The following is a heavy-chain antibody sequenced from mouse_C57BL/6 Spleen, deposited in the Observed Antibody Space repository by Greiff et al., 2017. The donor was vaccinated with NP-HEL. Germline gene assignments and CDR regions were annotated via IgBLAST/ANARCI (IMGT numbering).Heavy chain of an antibody. CDR2: ISSGSSTR. CDR3: ARQVLRDYYAMDY. J-gene: IGHJ4*01. V-gene: IGHV5-17*01. CDR1: GFAFSDYG. D-gene: IGHD1-1*01. Sequence: EVQGVESGGGLVKPGGERKGGGGASGFAFSDYGMHWVRQAPEKGLEWVAYISSGSSTRFYADTVKGRFTISRDNAKNPLFLQMTSLRSEDTAMYYCARQVLRDYYAMDYWGQGTSVTVSS.